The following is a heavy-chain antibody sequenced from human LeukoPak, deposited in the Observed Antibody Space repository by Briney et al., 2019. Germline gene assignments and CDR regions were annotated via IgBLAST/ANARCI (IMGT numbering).Heavy chain of an antibody. Sequence: SETLSLTCSVSGGSISSYYWSWIRQPPGKGLEWIGYIYYSGSTNYNPSLKSRVTISVDTSKNQFSLKLSSVTAADTAVYYCARVHSDAFDIWGQGTMVTVSS. V-gene: IGHV4-59*01. J-gene: IGHJ3*02. CDR3: ARVHSDAFDI. CDR2: IYYSGST. CDR1: GGSISSYY.